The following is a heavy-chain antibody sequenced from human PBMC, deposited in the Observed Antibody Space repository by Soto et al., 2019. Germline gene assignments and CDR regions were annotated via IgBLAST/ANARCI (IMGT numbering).Heavy chain of an antibody. CDR2: ISRSSSTT. Sequence: EVQLVESGGGLVQPGGSLRLSCTASGFTFSSYSMNWVRQAPGKGLEWVSHISRSSSTTHYADSVKGRFTISRDNAKNSLYLQMNSLRDEDTAVYYCAREIVAAGGTFDSWGQGTLVTVSS. V-gene: IGHV3-48*02. CDR3: AREIVAAGGTFDS. D-gene: IGHD6-13*01. J-gene: IGHJ4*02. CDR1: GFTFSSYS.